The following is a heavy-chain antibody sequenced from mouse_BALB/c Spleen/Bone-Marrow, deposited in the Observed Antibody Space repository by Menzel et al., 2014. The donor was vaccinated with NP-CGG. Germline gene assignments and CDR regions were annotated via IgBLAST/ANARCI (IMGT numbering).Heavy chain of an antibody. V-gene: IGHV1-54*01. J-gene: IGHJ4*01. CDR2: INPGSGGT. D-gene: IGHD2-10*02. CDR3: ARSGYGKYFYAMDY. Sequence: QVHVKQSGAELVRPGTSVKVSCKASGYAFTNYLIEWVKQRPGQGLEWIGVINPGSGGTNYNEKFKGKATLTADKSSSTAYMQLSSLTSDDSAVYFCARSGYGKYFYAMDYWGQGTSVTVSS. CDR1: GYAFTNYL.